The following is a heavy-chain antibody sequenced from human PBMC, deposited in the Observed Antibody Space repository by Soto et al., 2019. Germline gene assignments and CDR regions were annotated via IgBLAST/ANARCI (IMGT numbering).Heavy chain of an antibody. J-gene: IGHJ4*02. CDR2: ISGSATRT. CDR3: AKGSPCSSTNCYIISGCFD. V-gene: IGHV3-23*01. CDR1: GFTFSNYA. D-gene: IGHD2-2*02. Sequence: GGSLRLSCAASGFTFSNYAMSWVRQAPGKGLEWVSSISGSATRTHYADSVKGRFTISRDNSKNTLYLQMNSLRAEDTAVYYCAKGSPCSSTNCYIISGCFDWGQGTLVTVSS.